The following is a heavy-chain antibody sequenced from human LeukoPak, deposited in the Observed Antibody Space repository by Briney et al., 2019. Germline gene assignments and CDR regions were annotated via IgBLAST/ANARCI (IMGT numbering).Heavy chain of an antibody. J-gene: IGHJ5*02. CDR3: ARDRGFCSGRSCYNSFDP. D-gene: IGHD2-15*01. CDR2: ISGSGGST. V-gene: IGHV3-23*01. CDR1: GFTFSSYA. Sequence: PGGSLRLSCAASGFTFSSYAMSWVRQAPAKGLEWVSTISGSGGSTYYADSVKGRFTISRDNSRNTLSVQMNSLRADDTAVYFCARDRGFCSGRSCYNSFDPWGQGTLVTVSS.